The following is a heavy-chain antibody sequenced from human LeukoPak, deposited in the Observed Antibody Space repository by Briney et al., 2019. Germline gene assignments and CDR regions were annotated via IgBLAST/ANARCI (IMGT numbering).Heavy chain of an antibody. Sequence: GSRRLSCAASGFSFSSYTMNWVRQAPGKGLEWVSSINGRSIFIYYADLVKGRFTISRDNTKNSLFLQMNSLRADDTAVYYCARGPGPAGGSSGWYYFDYWGQGTLVTVSS. CDR1: GFSFSSYT. CDR2: INGRSIFI. J-gene: IGHJ4*02. D-gene: IGHD6-19*01. V-gene: IGHV3-21*01. CDR3: ARGPGPAGGSSGWYYFDY.